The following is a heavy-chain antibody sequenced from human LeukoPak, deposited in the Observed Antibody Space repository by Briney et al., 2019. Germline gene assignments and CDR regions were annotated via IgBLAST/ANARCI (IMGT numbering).Heavy chain of an antibody. Sequence: SETLSLTCAVSGGSISRGGYSWSWIRQPPGKGLEWIGEINHSGSTNYNPSLKSRVTISVDTSKNQFSLKLSSVTAADTAVYYCARGPPYCSGGSCYANWFDPWGQGTLVTVSS. CDR2: INHSGST. D-gene: IGHD2-15*01. CDR3: ARGPPYCSGGSCYANWFDP. J-gene: IGHJ5*02. CDR1: GGSISRGGYS. V-gene: IGHV4-34*01.